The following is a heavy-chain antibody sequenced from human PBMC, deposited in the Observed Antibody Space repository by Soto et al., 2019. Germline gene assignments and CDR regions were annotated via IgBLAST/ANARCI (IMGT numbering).Heavy chain of an antibody. Sequence: EVQLLESGGGLVQPGGSLRLSCAASGLTFSSSWMSWARQAPGKGLEWVANIKQDGSGKYYLDSVKGRFTISRDNAKNSLYLQMNSLRAEDTAVYYCARDLGYQTLDYWGQGTLVTVSS. CDR3: ARDLGYQTLDY. J-gene: IGHJ4*02. CDR1: GLTFSSSW. D-gene: IGHD6-25*01. V-gene: IGHV3-7*01. CDR2: IKQDGSGK.